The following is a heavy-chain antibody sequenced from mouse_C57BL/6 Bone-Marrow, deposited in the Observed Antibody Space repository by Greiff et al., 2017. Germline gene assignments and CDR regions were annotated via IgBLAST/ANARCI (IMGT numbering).Heavy chain of an antibody. D-gene: IGHD3-2*02. Sequence: VQLQQPGAELVKPGASVKMSCKASGYTFTSYWITWVKQRPGQGLEWIGDIYPGSGSTNYNEKFKSKATLTVDTSSSTAYMQLSSLTSEDSAVYYCARGSSGYKNYFDYWGQGTTLTVSS. CDR1: GYTFTSYW. V-gene: IGHV1-55*01. CDR3: ARGSSGYKNYFDY. CDR2: IYPGSGST. J-gene: IGHJ2*01.